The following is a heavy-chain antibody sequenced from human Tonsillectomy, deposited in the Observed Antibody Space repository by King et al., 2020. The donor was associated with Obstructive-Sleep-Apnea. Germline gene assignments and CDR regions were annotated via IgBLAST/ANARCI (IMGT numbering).Heavy chain of an antibody. CDR1: GFTFSGSA. D-gene: IGHD3-16*01. CDR2: IRSKANSYAT. CDR3: TRGEWFDP. Sequence: VQLVESGGGLVQPGGSLKLSCAASGFTFSGSAMPWVRQASGKGREWVGRIRSKANSYATAYAASVKGRFTISRDDSKNTAYLQMNSLKTEDTAVYYCTRGEWFDPWGQGTLVTVSS. J-gene: IGHJ5*02. V-gene: IGHV3-73*02.